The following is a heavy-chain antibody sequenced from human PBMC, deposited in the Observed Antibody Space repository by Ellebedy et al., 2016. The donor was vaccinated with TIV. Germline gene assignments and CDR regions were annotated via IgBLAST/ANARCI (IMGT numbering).Heavy chain of an antibody. V-gene: IGHV1-18*01. Sequence: AASVKVSCKASGYTFTNSGITWVRQAPGQGLEWMGRVSGYNGNTNYAQKFQGRVTMTTDTSPSTAYMDLGSLRSDDTAVYYCAVGGGEGWDISFDFWGQGTVVTVSS. CDR2: VSGYNGNT. J-gene: IGHJ4*02. CDR3: AVGGGEGWDISFDF. D-gene: IGHD1-26*01. CDR1: GYTFTNSG.